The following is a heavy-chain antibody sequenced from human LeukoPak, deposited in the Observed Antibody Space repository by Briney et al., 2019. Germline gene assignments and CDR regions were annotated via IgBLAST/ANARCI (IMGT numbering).Heavy chain of an antibody. CDR3: ARALPRYYYDSSGSFDY. D-gene: IGHD3-22*01. CDR1: GYTFTGYY. Sequence: ASVKVSCKASGYTFTGYYMHWVRQAPGQGLEWMGRINPNSGGTNYAQKFQGRVTMTRDTSISTAYMELSRLRSDDTAVYYCARALPRYYYDSSGSFDYWGQGTLVTVSS. V-gene: IGHV1-2*06. J-gene: IGHJ4*02. CDR2: INPNSGGT.